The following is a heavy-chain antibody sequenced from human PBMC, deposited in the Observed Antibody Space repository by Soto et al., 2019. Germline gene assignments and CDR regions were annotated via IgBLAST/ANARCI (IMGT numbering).Heavy chain of an antibody. CDR1: GGSITSNAYH. J-gene: IGHJ4*02. CDR2: MVYSGTT. V-gene: IGHV4-39*01. CDR3: ATRFPYSSGSHDY. Sequence: QLQLQESGPGLVKPSETLSLTCTVSGGSITSNAYHWGWVRQPPGKGLEWIGSMVYSGTTYYNPCRKSRVTISVDTSKIQVSLKLISVSVADTAVYFCATRFPYSSGSHDYWGQGTLVIVSS. D-gene: IGHD3-10*01.